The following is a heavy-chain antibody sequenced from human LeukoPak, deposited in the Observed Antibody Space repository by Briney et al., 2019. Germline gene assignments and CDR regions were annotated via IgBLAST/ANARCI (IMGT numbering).Heavy chain of an antibody. CDR1: GGSFSGYY. CDR2: INHSGST. Sequence: PSETLSLTCAVYGGSFSGYYWSWIRQPPGKALEWIGEINHSGSTNYNPSLKSRVTISVDTSKNQFSLKLSSVTAADTAVYYCARVGEAGNWNYWGQGTLVTVSS. V-gene: IGHV4-34*01. D-gene: IGHD6-19*01. CDR3: ARVGEAGNWNY. J-gene: IGHJ4*02.